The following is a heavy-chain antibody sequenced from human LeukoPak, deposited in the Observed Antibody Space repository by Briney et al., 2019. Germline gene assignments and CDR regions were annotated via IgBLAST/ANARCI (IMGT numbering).Heavy chain of an antibody. CDR2: IIPIFGTA. J-gene: IGHJ4*02. Sequence: ASVKVSCKASGGTFSSYAISWVRQAPGQGLEWMGGIIPIFGTANYAQKFQGRVTITADESTSTAYMELSSLRSEDTAVYYCAGEWEAEYSSSWHNAYYFDYWGQGTLVTVSS. CDR1: GGTFSSYA. D-gene: IGHD6-13*01. CDR3: AGEWEAEYSSSWHNAYYFDY. V-gene: IGHV1-69*13.